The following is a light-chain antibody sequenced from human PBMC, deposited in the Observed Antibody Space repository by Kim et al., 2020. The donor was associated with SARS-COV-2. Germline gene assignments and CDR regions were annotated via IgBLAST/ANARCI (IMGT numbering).Light chain of an antibody. V-gene: IGKV1D-12*01. CDR1: QGISRS. J-gene: IGKJ2*01. CDR2: GAS. CDR3: QQGNDLPYT. Sequence: SSVGDGVTITCRAGQGISRSLAWYQQKPGKAPQLLISGASSLRSGVPSRFSGRGSGTEFTLTINNLQPGDIATYYCQQGNDLPYTFGQGTKLEI.